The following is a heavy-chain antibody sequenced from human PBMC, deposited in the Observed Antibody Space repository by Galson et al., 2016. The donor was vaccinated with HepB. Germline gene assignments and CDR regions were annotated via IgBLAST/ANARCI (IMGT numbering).Heavy chain of an antibody. D-gene: IGHD3-16*01. CDR1: GYSFTTYW. V-gene: IGHV5-51*01. CDR3: ARLGGRAYTYVGNFDY. J-gene: IGHJ4*02. Sequence: QSGAEVKKPGESLKISCRGSGYSFTTYWIGWVRQMPEKGLEWTGIIYPGDSDTRYSPSFQGQVTNSVDKSISTAYLQWSSLQASDTALYYCARLGGRAYTYVGNFDYWGQGTLVTVSS. CDR2: IYPGDSDT.